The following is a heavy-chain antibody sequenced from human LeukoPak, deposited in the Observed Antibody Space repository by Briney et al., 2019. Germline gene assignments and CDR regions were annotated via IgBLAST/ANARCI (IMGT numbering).Heavy chain of an antibody. CDR1: GYSLTNFG. CDR2: TSPYEDYP. J-gene: IGHJ3*01. D-gene: IGHD1-26*01. CDR3: AKVDPPIIEGGRGEAFDV. V-gene: IGHV1-18*01. Sequence: GASVKVSCKASGYSLTNFGITWVRQAPGQGLQWMGWTSPYEDYPTYAQKFQGRVTMTTETSTNTAYMELRSLTSDDTAVYYSAKVDPPIIEGGRGEAFDVWGHGTLVTVSS.